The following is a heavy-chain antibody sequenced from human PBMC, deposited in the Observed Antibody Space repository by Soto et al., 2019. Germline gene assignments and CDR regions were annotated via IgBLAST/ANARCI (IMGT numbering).Heavy chain of an antibody. J-gene: IGHJ1*01. CDR3: ARDEYYYDSSGYYSGYFQH. D-gene: IGHD3-22*01. V-gene: IGHV3-30-3*01. CDR2: ISYDGSNK. Sequence: PGGSLRLSCAASGFTFSSYAMHWVRQAPGKGLEWVAVISYDGSNKYYADSVKGRFTISRDNSKNTLYLQMNGLRAEDTAVYYCARDEYYYDSSGYYSGYFQHWGQGTLVTVSS. CDR1: GFTFSSYA.